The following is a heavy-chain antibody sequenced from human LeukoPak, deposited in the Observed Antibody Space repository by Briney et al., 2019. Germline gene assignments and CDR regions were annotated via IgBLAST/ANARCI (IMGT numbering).Heavy chain of an antibody. J-gene: IGHJ4*02. V-gene: IGHV4-39*02. CDR1: GGSIRSGSHY. Sequence: SETLSLTCTVSGGSIRSGSHYWAWIRQPPGKGLEWIGSIYYSGSTYYNPSLEDRVTISIDTSKNHFPLKLSSVSAADTSVYYCAKRDDSGGNLVDLWGQGTLVTVS. D-gene: IGHD3-22*01. CDR2: IYYSGST. CDR3: AKRDDSGGNLVDL.